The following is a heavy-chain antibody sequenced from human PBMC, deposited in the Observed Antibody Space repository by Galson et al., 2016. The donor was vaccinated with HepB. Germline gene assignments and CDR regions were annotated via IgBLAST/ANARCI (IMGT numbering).Heavy chain of an antibody. CDR1: GYTFTSYG. CDR2: ISAYNGNT. D-gene: IGHD2-15*01. CDR3: VYYCARDCSGGTSYGTT. J-gene: IGHJ5*02. V-gene: IGHV1-18*01. Sequence: SVKVSCKASGYTFTSYGISWVRQAPGQGLEWMGWISAYNGNTNYAQKLQGRVTMTTDTSTSTAYMELRSLRSDDTADDTAVYYCARDCSGGTSYGTTWGQGTLVTVSS.